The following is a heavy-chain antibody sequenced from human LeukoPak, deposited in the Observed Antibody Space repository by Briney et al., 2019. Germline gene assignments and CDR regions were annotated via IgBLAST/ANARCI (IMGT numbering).Heavy chain of an antibody. J-gene: IGHJ4*02. D-gene: IGHD3-10*01. CDR3: VRGFSGVVGDH. Sequence: PPETLSLTCTVYSGSSSGYYWSWIRLPPGKGLEWIGEIKDGGITNYNPSLRSRVTISKDTSNNQLSLKLHSATAADTAVYYCVRGFSGVVGDHWGQGSLVTVSS. CDR2: IKDGGIT. V-gene: IGHV4-34*01. CDR1: SGSSSGYY.